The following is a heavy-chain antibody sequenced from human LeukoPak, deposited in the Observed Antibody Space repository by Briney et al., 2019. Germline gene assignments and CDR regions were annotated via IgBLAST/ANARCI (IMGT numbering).Heavy chain of an antibody. Sequence: PGGSLRLSCAASGFTFSSYEMNWVRQAPGKGLEWVSYISSSGSTIYYADSVKGRFTISRDNAKNSLYLQMNSLRAEDTAVYYCAKVLRRGSGWYYDAFDIWGQGTMVTVSS. J-gene: IGHJ3*02. CDR3: AKVLRRGSGWYYDAFDI. CDR1: GFTFSSYE. CDR2: ISSSGSTI. V-gene: IGHV3-48*03. D-gene: IGHD6-19*01.